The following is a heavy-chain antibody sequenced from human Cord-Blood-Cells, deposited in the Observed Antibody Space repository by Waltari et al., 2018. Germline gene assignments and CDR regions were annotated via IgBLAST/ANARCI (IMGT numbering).Heavy chain of an antibody. CDR2: INHSGST. Sequence: QVQLQQWGAGLLKPSETLSLTCAVYGGSFRGYYWSWIRQPPGKGLEWIGEINHSGSTNYTPSLKSRVTISVDTSKNQFSLKLSSVTAADTAVYYCARGREWELLRAFDIWGQGTMVTVSS. D-gene: IGHD1-26*01. J-gene: IGHJ3*02. CDR3: ARGREWELLRAFDI. V-gene: IGHV4-34*01. CDR1: GGSFRGYY.